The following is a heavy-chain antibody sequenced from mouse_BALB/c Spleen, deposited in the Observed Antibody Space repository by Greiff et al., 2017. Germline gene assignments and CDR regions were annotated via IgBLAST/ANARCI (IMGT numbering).Heavy chain of an antibody. CDR1: GYSFTGYF. D-gene: IGHD4-1*02. J-gene: IGHJ2*01. V-gene: IGHV1-20*01. Sequence: VQLQQSGPELVKPGASVKISCKASGYSFTGYFMNWVMQSHGKSLEWIGRINPYNGDTFYNQKFKGKATLTVDKSSSTAYMHLSSLTSEDSAVYYCANWEDLDYWGQGTTLTVSS. CDR3: ANWEDLDY. CDR2: INPYNGDT.